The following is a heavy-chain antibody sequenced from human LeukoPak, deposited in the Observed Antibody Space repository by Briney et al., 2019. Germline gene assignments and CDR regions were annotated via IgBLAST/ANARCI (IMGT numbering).Heavy chain of an antibody. CDR1: GLPFSNYA. D-gene: IGHD3-9*01. CDR3: ARSRRYFDWLGTRYYYYYYMDV. V-gene: IGHV3-23*01. CDR2: ISGDGVTT. J-gene: IGHJ6*03. Sequence: GGSLRLSCVASGLPFSNYAMSWVRQAPGKGLEFVSVISGDGVTTYYADFVKGRFTISRDNSKNSLYLQMNSLRAEDTAVYYCARSRRYFDWLGTRYYYYYYMDVWGKGTTVTVSS.